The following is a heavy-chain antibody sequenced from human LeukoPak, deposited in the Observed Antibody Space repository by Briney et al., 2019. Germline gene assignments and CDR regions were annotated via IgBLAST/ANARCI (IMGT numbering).Heavy chain of an antibody. J-gene: IGHJ6*02. Sequence: SVKVSCMASVGTFIGYAISSVRHSPGQGLERMGEVFLVFVTAHYAQKFQSRGTLTAEATTSTAYMEQSSVRSENTAVYYSARDLGIAAVPLDYYYGMDVWGQGTTVSVCS. CDR2: VFLVFVTA. CDR3: ARDLGIAAVPLDYYYGMDV. V-gene: IGHV1-69*13. CDR1: VGTFIGYA. D-gene: IGHD6-13*01.